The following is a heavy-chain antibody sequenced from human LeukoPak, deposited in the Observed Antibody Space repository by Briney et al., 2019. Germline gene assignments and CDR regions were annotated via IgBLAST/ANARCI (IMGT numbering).Heavy chain of an antibody. J-gene: IGHJ4*02. CDR2: IGRDGTT. CDR1: GFTVSSYW. Sequence: GGSLRLSCAASGFTVSSYWIHWVRQAPGKGLVWVSLIGRDGTTSFAASVQGRFTISRDNARNTLYLQMNSLAAEDTAVYYCARDAGQATPFDYWGPGTLVTVSS. V-gene: IGHV3-74*01. CDR3: ARDAGQATPFDY. D-gene: IGHD2-15*01.